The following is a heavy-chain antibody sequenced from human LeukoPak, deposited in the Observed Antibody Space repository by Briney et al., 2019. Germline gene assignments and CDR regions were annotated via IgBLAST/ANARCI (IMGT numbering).Heavy chain of an antibody. Sequence: GGSLRLSCAASGFTFSSYAMHWVRQAPGKGLEWVAVISYDGSNKYYADSVKGRFTISRDNSKNTLYLQMNSLRAEDTAVYYCARDLLLLEDPDAFDIWGQGTMVTVSS. CDR3: ARDLLLLEDPDAFDI. V-gene: IGHV3-30-3*01. J-gene: IGHJ3*02. CDR2: ISYDGSNK. D-gene: IGHD2/OR15-2a*01. CDR1: GFTFSSYA.